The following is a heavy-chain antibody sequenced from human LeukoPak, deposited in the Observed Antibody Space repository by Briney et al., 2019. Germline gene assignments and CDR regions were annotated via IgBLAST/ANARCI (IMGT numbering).Heavy chain of an antibody. D-gene: IGHD2-15*01. CDR2: ISGSGGST. CDR3: GVVAATIGYYGMDV. V-gene: IGHV3-23*01. Sequence: GRSLRLSCAASGFTFSSYAMSWVRQAPGKGLEWVSAISGSGGSTYYADSVKGRFTISRDNSKNTLYLQMNSLRAEDTAVYYCGVVAATIGYYGMDVWGQGTTVTVSS. CDR1: GFTFSSYA. J-gene: IGHJ6*02.